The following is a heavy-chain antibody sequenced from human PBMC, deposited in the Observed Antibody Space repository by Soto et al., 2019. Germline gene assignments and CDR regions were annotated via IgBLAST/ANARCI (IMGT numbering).Heavy chain of an antibody. J-gene: IGHJ4*02. D-gene: IGHD1-1*01. CDR3: AHLPWKEMWPRAPVVN. Sequence: QITLKESGPTLVKPTQTLTLTCTFSGFSLSTSGVGVGWIRQPPGTALEWLVIIFWDDDKRYRPSLKSRVTITSDTSKNQLVLTMTNMDPVDTATYYCAHLPWKEMWPRAPVVNWGQGTPVTVSS. CDR2: IFWDDDK. CDR1: GFSLSTSGVG. V-gene: IGHV2-5*02.